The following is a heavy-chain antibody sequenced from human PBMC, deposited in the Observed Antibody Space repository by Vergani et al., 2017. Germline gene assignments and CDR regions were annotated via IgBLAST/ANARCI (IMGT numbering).Heavy chain of an antibody. Sequence: EVQLVTSGGGLVQPGGSLRLSCAASGFVFDEYALHWVRQSPGKGLEWVSGISWNRGKIAYADSVKGRFTISRDNSKNTLSLLMNSLRAEDTAVYYCARDAADRSFGWLLTQKHYYYYMDVWGKGTTVTVSS. CDR1: GFVFDEYA. D-gene: IGHD3-9*01. CDR3: ARDAADRSFGWLLTQKHYYYYMDV. J-gene: IGHJ6*03. CDR2: ISWNRGKI. V-gene: IGHV3-9*01.